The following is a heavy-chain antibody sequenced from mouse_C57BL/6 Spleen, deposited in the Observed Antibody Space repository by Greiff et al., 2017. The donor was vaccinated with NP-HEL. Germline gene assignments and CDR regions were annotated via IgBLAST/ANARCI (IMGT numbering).Heavy chain of an antibody. Sequence: EVMLVESGGGLVKPGGSLKLSCAASGFTFSSYTMSWVRQTPEQRLEWVATISGGGGNTYYPDSVKGRFTISRDNAKNTLYLQLSSLRSEDTALYYCASGHYDYDEESAMDYWGQGTSVTVSS. J-gene: IGHJ4*01. CDR1: GFTFSSYT. V-gene: IGHV5-9*01. CDR3: ASGHYDYDEESAMDY. CDR2: ISGGGGNT. D-gene: IGHD2-4*01.